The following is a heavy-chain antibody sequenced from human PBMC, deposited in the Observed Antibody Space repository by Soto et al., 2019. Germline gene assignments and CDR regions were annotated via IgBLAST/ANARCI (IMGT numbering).Heavy chain of an antibody. V-gene: IGHV3-30-3*01. J-gene: IGHJ4*02. Sequence: LRLSCAASGFTFSSYAMHWVRQAPGKGLEWVAVISYDGSNKYYADSVKGRFTISRDNSKNTLYLQMNSLRAEDAAVYYCARDILTGYTVLDYWGQGTLVTVSS. CDR3: ARDILTGYTVLDY. CDR1: GFTFSSYA. CDR2: ISYDGSNK. D-gene: IGHD3-9*01.